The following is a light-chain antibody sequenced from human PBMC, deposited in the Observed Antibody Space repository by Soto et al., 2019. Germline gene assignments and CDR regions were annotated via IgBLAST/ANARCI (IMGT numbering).Light chain of an antibody. Sequence: QSVLTQPPSVSAAPGQKVTISCSGSSSNIGNNYVSWYQQLPGTAPKLLIYDNNKRPSGIPDRFSGSKSGTSATLGITGLQTGDEADYYCGTWDSSLSAYVFGTGTNATVL. J-gene: IGLJ1*01. CDR1: SSNIGNNY. V-gene: IGLV1-51*01. CDR3: GTWDSSLSAYV. CDR2: DNN.